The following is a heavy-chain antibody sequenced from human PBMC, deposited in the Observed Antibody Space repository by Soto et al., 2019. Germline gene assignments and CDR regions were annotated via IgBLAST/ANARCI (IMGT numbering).Heavy chain of an antibody. CDR3: ARDRVAAAGTRSGRFDY. D-gene: IGHD6-13*01. Sequence: ASVKVSCKASGYTFTSYYMHWVRQAPGQGLEWMGIINPSGGSTSYAQKFQGRVTMTRDTSTSTVYMELSSLRSEDTAVYYCARDRVAAAGTRSGRFDYWGQGTLVTVSS. J-gene: IGHJ4*02. V-gene: IGHV1-46*01. CDR2: INPSGGST. CDR1: GYTFTSYY.